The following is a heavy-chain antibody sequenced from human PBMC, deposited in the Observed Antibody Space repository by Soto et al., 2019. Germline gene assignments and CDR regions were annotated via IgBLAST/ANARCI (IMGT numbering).Heavy chain of an antibody. J-gene: IGHJ4*02. CDR1: GGSISSSSYY. CDR3: AKTSRFDS. Sequence: SETLSLTCTVSGGSISSSSYYWGWIRQPPGKGLEWIGSIFYSGSTYYNPSLKSRVTISVDTSKNQFSLKLSSVTAADTAVYYCAKTSRFDSWGQGTLVT. CDR2: IFYSGST. V-gene: IGHV4-39*01. D-gene: IGHD6-6*01.